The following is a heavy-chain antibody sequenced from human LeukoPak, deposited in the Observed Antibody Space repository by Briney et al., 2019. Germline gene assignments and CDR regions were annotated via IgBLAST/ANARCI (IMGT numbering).Heavy chain of an antibody. V-gene: IGHV3-30*18. D-gene: IGHD3-22*01. CDR1: GFTFSIYG. Sequence: GRSLRLSCAASGFTFSIYGMHWVRQAPGKGLEWVAVISYDGSNKYYADSVKGRFTISRDNSKNTLYLQMNSLRAEDTAVYYCAKDPDYYDSSGYYDYWGQGTLVTVSS. J-gene: IGHJ4*02. CDR3: AKDPDYYDSSGYYDY. CDR2: ISYDGSNK.